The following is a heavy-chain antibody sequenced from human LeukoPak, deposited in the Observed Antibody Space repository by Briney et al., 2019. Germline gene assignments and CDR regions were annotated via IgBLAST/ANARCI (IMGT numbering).Heavy chain of an antibody. CDR2: IWYDGSSK. Sequence: GGYLSLSCAASGFTFSSYGMHWVRPAPGKGLEWVAVIWYDGSSKYYADSVKGRFTISRDNSKNTLYLQMNSLRAEDTAVYYCARRGHNWNYVDYWGQGTLVTVCS. V-gene: IGHV3-33*01. J-gene: IGHJ4*02. D-gene: IGHD1-7*01. CDR1: GFTFSSYG. CDR3: ARRGHNWNYVDY.